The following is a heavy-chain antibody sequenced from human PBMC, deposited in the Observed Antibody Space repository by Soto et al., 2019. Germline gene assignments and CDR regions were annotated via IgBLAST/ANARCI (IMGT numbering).Heavy chain of an antibody. V-gene: IGHV4-30-2*01. CDR1: GGSISSGGYS. J-gene: IGHJ4*02. Sequence: PSETLSLTCAVSGGSISSGGYSWIWIRHPPGKGLEWIGYIYHSGSTYYNPSLKSRVTISVDRSKNQFSLKLSSVTAADTAVYYCASGSGYDWIFDYWGQGTLVTVSS. D-gene: IGHD5-12*01. CDR3: ASGSGYDWIFDY. CDR2: IYHSGST.